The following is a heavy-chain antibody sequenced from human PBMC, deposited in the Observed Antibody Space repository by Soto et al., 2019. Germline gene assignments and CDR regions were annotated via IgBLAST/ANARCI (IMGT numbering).Heavy chain of an antibody. CDR2: IYYSGST. D-gene: IGHD2-21*02. Sequence: SETLSLTCTVSGGSMTSYYWSWIRQPPGKGLEWIGYIYYSGSTNYNPSLKSRVTISIDTSKNQFSLKLSSVTAADTAVYYCARMTFDDYFDYWGQGTLVTVSS. CDR1: GGSMTSYY. V-gene: IGHV4-59*01. J-gene: IGHJ4*02. CDR3: ARMTFDDYFDY.